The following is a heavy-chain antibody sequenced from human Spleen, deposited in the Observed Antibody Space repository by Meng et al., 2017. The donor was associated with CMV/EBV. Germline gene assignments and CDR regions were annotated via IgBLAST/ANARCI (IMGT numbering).Heavy chain of an antibody. Sequence: GGSLRLSCAASGFTFSGYWMHWVRQPPGKGLVWVSAISGSGGSTYYADSVKGRFTISRDNSKNTLYLQMNSLRAEDTAVYYCAKQNYYGSGSYYNAVGYFDYWGQGTLVTVSS. CDR3: AKQNYYGSGSYYNAVGYFDY. J-gene: IGHJ4*02. D-gene: IGHD3-10*01. CDR2: ISGSGGST. CDR1: GFTFSGYW. V-gene: IGHV3-23*01.